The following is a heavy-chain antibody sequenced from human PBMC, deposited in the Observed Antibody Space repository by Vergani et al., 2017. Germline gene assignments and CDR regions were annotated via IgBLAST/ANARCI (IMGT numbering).Heavy chain of an antibody. V-gene: IGHV1-3*01. CDR2: INAGNGHT. D-gene: IGHD3-3*01. Sequence: QVQLVQSGAEVKKPGASVKVSCKASGYTFTSYAMHWVRQAPGQRLEWMGWINAGNGHTKYSQKFEGRVTITRDTSTSTAYMELSSLRSEDTAVYYCARELRWYCGMDVWGQGTTVTVSS. CDR3: ARELRWYCGMDV. CDR1: GYTFTSYA. J-gene: IGHJ6*01.